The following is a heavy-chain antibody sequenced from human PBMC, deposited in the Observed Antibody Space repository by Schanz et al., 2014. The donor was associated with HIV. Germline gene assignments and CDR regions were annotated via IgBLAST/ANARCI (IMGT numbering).Heavy chain of an antibody. V-gene: IGHV3-30*18. D-gene: IGHD3-3*01. J-gene: IGHJ6*02. CDR3: AKDQGYDFWSGYYNYYGMDV. CDR2: ILYDGSDK. Sequence: QVRLVESGGGVVQPGRSLRLSCAASGFTFSSYGMHWVRQAPGKGLEWVAVILYDGSDKYHADSVKGRFTISRDNSKNTLYLQMNSLRAEDTAVYYCAKDQGYDFWSGYYNYYGMDVWGQGTTVTVSS. CDR1: GFTFSSYG.